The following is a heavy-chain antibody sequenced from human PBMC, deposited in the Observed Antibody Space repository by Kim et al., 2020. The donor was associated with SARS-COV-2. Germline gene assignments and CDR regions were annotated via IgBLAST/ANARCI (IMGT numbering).Heavy chain of an antibody. CDR1: GFTFSNAW. V-gene: IGHV3-15*01. CDR3: TTSGTITIFGVVIDY. Sequence: GGSLRLSCAASGFTFSNAWMSWVRQAPGKGLEWVGRIKSKTDGGTTDYAAPVKGRFTISRDDSKNTLYLQMNSLKTEDTAVYYCTTSGTITIFGVVIDYWGQGTLVTVSS. D-gene: IGHD3-3*01. J-gene: IGHJ4*02. CDR2: IKSKTDGGTT.